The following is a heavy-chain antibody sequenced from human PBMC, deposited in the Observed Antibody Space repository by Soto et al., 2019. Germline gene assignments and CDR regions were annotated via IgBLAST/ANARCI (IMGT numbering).Heavy chain of an antibody. D-gene: IGHD2-21*01. CDR3: AKGRPGVAAAPDY. J-gene: IGHJ4*02. CDR1: GFTFSDYA. CDR2: ASGSGSGT. Sequence: EVQVLESGGGSVHPGESLRLSCAASGFTFSDYAMAWVRQAPGKGLEWVSSASGSGSGTYYADSVKGRFTISRDNSKNTLFLHMTNLRAGDTALYCCAKGRPGVAAAPDYWGQGTLVTVSS. V-gene: IGHV3-23*01.